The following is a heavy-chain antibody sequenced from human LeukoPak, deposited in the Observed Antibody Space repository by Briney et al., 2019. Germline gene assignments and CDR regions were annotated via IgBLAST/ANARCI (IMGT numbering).Heavy chain of an antibody. D-gene: IGHD2-2*01. CDR2: ISAYNGNT. CDR1: GYTFTSYG. CDR3: ARDRAYCSSTSCYVYMDV. Sequence: ASVKVSCKASGYTFTSYGISWVRQAPGQGLEWMGWISAYNGNTNYAQKLQGRVTMTTDTSTSTAYMELRSLRSDDTAVYYCARDRAYCSSTSCYVYMDVWGKGTTVTVSS. J-gene: IGHJ6*03. V-gene: IGHV1-18*01.